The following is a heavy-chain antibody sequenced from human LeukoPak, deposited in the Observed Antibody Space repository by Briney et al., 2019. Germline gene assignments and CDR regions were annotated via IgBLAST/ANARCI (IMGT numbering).Heavy chain of an antibody. J-gene: IGHJ4*02. Sequence: GGSLRLSCAASGFTFSSYGMHWARQAPDKGLEWVALISYDGSNKDYADSVKGRFTISRDNSKNSLYLQMNSLRGEDTAVYYCARGMDYDILAGPPDYWGQGTLVTVSS. CDR3: ARGMDYDILAGPPDY. CDR2: ISYDGSNK. D-gene: IGHD3-9*01. CDR1: GFTFSSYG. V-gene: IGHV3-30*03.